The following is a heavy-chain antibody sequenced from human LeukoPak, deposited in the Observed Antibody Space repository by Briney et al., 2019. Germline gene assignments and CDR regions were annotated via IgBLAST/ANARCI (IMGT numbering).Heavy chain of an antibody. CDR1: GFTFSSYS. Sequence: PGGSLRLSCAASGFTFSSYSMNWVRQAPGKGLEWVSYISSSSSTIYYADSVKGRFTISRDNSKNTLYLQMNSLRAEDTAVYYCAKAIVVPAAIWFDPWGQGTLVTVSS. D-gene: IGHD2-2*01. V-gene: IGHV3-48*01. CDR3: AKAIVVPAAIWFDP. J-gene: IGHJ5*02. CDR2: ISSSSSTI.